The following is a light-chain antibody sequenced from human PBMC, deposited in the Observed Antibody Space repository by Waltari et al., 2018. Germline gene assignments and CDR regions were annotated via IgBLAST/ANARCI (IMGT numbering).Light chain of an antibody. CDR1: SRDVGGYGQ. J-gene: IGLJ3*02. CDR3: SSFTYTTTWV. Sequence: QSALTQPASVSGSLGQSITISCTGTSRDVGGYGQVSWYQQHPGKAPELIIYEVSKRPSGVVVRFSGSTSCNTASLTISGLQADDEADFYCSSFTYTTTWVFGGGTKLTVL. CDR2: EVS. V-gene: IGLV2-14*01.